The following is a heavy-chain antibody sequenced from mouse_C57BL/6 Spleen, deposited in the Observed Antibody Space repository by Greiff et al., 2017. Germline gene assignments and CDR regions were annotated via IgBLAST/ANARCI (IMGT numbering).Heavy chain of an antibody. D-gene: IGHD4-1*01. CDR3: ARALTGNYFDY. J-gene: IGHJ2*01. Sequence: QVQLQQSGPGLVQPSQSLSITCTVSGFSLTSYGVHWVRQSPGKGLEWLGVIWRGGSTDYNAAFISRLSISKDNSKSQVFFKMNSLQADDTAIYYCARALTGNYFDYWGQGTTLTVSS. CDR1: GFSLTSYG. V-gene: IGHV2-2*01. CDR2: IWRGGST.